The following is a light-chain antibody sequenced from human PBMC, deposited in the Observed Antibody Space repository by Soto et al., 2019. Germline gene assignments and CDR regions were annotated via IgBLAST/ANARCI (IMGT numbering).Light chain of an antibody. J-gene: IGKJ4*01. CDR1: QGIGTA. CDR3: QQFNTKRLT. Sequence: IQLTQSPSTLSASVGDRVTITCRASQGIGTALAWYHQRPGNSPDLLVYDASTLQSGVPSRFSGSGSETDFSLTISGLQPEDFGHYYCQQFNTKRLTFGGGTRVEIK. V-gene: IGKV1-13*02. CDR2: DAS.